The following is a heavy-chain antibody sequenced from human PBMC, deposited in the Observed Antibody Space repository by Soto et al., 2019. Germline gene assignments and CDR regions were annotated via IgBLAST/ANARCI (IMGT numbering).Heavy chain of an antibody. CDR3: ARGGWWRDFDY. Sequence: QVQLQQWGAGLLKPSETLSLTCAVYGGSFSDYYWTWIRQPPGKGLEWIGEINHSGTTKYNPSLKSRVTISVGMYKNQFSLRLSSVTAADTAVYYCARGGWWRDFDYWGQGTLVTVSS. V-gene: IGHV4-34*02. CDR1: GGSFSDYY. CDR2: INHSGTT. D-gene: IGHD2-15*01. J-gene: IGHJ4*02.